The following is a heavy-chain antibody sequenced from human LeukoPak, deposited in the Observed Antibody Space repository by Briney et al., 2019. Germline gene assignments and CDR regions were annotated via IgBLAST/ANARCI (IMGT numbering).Heavy chain of an antibody. V-gene: IGHV1-2*06. J-gene: IGHJ4*02. Sequence: GASVKVSCKASGYTFTGYYMHWVRQAPGQGLGWMGRINPNSGGTNYAQKFQGRVTMTRDTSINTAYMDLSRLGSDDTAVYYCATDTWGYYDSSNYYRQADYWGQGTLATVSS. CDR2: INPNSGGT. D-gene: IGHD3-22*01. CDR1: GYTFTGYY. CDR3: ATDTWGYYDSSNYYRQADY.